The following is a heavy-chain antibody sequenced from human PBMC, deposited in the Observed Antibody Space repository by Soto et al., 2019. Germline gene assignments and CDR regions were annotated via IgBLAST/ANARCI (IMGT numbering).Heavy chain of an antibody. CDR2: IDPRSGAS. D-gene: IGHD3-10*01. CDR1: GYPFTDLD. V-gene: IGHV1-2*02. Sequence: ASVKVSCKPSGYPFTDLDIHWVRQAPGLGLEWMGWIDPRSGASRKTQRFQGRFTMTRDTSTNTVYMELSSLRSDDTAVYFCARDNYGTLDYWGQGTLVTVSS. J-gene: IGHJ4*02. CDR3: ARDNYGTLDY.